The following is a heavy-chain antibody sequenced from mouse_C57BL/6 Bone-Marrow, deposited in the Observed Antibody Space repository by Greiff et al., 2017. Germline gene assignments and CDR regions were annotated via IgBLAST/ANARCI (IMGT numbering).Heavy chain of an antibody. CDR3: ARRLGRRGNYFDY. Sequence: EVKVVESEGGLVQPGSSMKLSCTASGFTFSDYYMAWVRQVPEKGLEWVANINYDGSSTYYLDSLKSRFIISRDNAKNILYLQMSSLKSEDTATYYCARRLGRRGNYFDYWGQGTTLTVSS. J-gene: IGHJ2*01. D-gene: IGHD4-1*01. CDR2: INYDGSST. CDR1: GFTFSDYY. V-gene: IGHV5-16*01.